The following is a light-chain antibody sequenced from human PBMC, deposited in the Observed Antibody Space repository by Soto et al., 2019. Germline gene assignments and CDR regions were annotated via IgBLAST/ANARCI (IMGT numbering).Light chain of an antibody. CDR1: QSVTNY. CDR3: HQRSNWPLT. CDR2: DAS. V-gene: IGKV3-11*01. Sequence: EIVLTQSPATLSLSPGESVTLSCRASQSVTNYLAWYQHKPGQAPRLLIYDASNRATGIPARFSGRGSGTDFTLTISRQEPEDFAIYYCHQRSNWPLTFGGGTRVQIK. J-gene: IGKJ4*01.